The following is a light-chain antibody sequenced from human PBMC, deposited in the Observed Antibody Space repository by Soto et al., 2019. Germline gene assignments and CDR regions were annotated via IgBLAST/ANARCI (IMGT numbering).Light chain of an antibody. Sequence: EIVMTQSPATLSVSPGERATLSCRASQSVSSSLAWYQQKPGQAPRLLFYGASTRATGIPARFSGSGSGTDFTLTISSLEPEDSATYYCQQSYSTPTFGGGTKVDIK. J-gene: IGKJ4*01. V-gene: IGKV3-15*01. CDR2: GAS. CDR3: QQSYSTPT. CDR1: QSVSSS.